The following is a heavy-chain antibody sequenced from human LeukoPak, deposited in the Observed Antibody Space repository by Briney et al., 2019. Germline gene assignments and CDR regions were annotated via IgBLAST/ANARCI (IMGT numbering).Heavy chain of an antibody. CDR1: GGSISSYY. CDR2: IYYSGST. D-gene: IGHD2-2*01. CDR3: AASPSVGLFDY. J-gene: IGHJ4*02. Sequence: SETLSLTCTVSGGSISSYYWSWIRQPPGKRLEWIGYIYYSGSTNYNPSLKSRVTISVDTSKNQFSLKLSSVTAADTAVYYCAASPSVGLFDYWGQGTLVTVSS. V-gene: IGHV4-59*08.